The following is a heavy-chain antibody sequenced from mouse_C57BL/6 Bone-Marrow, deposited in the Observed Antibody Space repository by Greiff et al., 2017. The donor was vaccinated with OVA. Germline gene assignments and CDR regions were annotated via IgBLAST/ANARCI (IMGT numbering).Heavy chain of an antibody. V-gene: IGHV14-4*01. CDR3: TLRIRYYFGSRPWAF. J-gene: IGHJ3*01. Sequence: VQLQQSGAELVRPGASVKLSCTASGFTFNDSYMHWVKQRPEQGLEWIGWIDPANGDTEYASKFQGKATITADPSSNTAYLQLRRLTSEDTAVFYCTLRIRYYFGSRPWAFWGQGTLVTVSS. D-gene: IGHD1-1*01. CDR1: GFTFNDSY. CDR2: IDPANGDT.